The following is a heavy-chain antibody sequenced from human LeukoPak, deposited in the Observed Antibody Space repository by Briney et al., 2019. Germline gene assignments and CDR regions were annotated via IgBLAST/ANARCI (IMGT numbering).Heavy chain of an antibody. CDR2: VYSGGLT. CDR3: VRDRWPGLGDF. D-gene: IGHD6-19*01. V-gene: IGHV3-66*01. J-gene: IGHJ6*02. CDR1: GFTVSDNY. Sequence: GGSLRLSCAASGFTVSDNYMRWVRQAPGKGLEWVSTVYSGGLTYYADPVKGRFTISRDNSKNTLYLQMSSLRAEDTAVYYCVRDRWPGLGDFWGQGTTVTVSS.